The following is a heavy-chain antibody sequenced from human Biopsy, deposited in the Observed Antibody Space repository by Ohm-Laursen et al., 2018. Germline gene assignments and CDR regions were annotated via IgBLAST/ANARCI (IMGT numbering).Heavy chain of an antibody. CDR1: GDSISRYY. CDR2: VYYTGST. V-gene: IGHV4-59*01. D-gene: IGHD3-22*01. CDR3: ARDRGYYSDRTVPGYFDL. Sequence: GTLSLTRTVSGDSISRYYWSWIRQPPGKGLEWIGYVYYTGSTDYNPSLQSRVTISVDTSKNHFSLRLRSVTPADTAIYYCARDRGYYSDRTVPGYFDLWGRGTLVTVSS. J-gene: IGHJ2*01.